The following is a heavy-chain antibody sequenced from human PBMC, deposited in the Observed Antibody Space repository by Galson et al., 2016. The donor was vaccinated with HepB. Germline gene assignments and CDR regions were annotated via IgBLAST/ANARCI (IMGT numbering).Heavy chain of an antibody. V-gene: IGHV1-2*02. Sequence: SVKVSCKASGYTFSGYYMHWVRQAPGQGLEWMGWINPHTGGTNFAQKFQGRVTLTLDRSITTAYMELSRLKSDDTAVYYCAGDKLLAWYFFDYWGQGTLVTVSS. J-gene: IGHJ4*02. CDR2: INPHTGGT. D-gene: IGHD3/OR15-3a*01. CDR3: AGDKLLAWYFFDY. CDR1: GYTFSGYY.